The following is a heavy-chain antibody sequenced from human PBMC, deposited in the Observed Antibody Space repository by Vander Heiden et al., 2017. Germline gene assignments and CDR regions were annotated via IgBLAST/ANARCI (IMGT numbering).Heavy chain of an antibody. CDR1: GYTFTSHG. V-gene: IGHV1-18*01. CDR3: ARGGGSYGSI. D-gene: IGHD1-26*01. J-gene: IGHJ4*02. CDR2: ISAYNGNT. Sequence: QVHLVQSGAEVQKPGAPVKVSCKAYGYTFTSHGISWVRKATGQGLGWMGGISAYNGNTNYAQKLQGKVTMTTDTSTSAAYMELRGLGSDDTAVYYCARGGGSYGSIWGQGTLVTVSS.